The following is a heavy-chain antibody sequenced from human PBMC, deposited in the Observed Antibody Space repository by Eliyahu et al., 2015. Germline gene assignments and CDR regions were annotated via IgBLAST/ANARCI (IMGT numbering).Heavy chain of an antibody. CDR3: AAMIAAPGKIPTYSLDY. CDR1: GFTFSSSA. J-gene: IGHJ4*02. CDR2: IVVGSGNR. Sequence: QMQLVQSGPEVKKPGTSVKLSCKSSGFTFSSSAVHWVRQARGQPLEWIGWIVVGSGNRNYAQKFQERVSLTRDMSTSTVYLELSSLRFEDTAVFYCAAMIAAPGKIPTYSLDYWGQGTLVTVSS. V-gene: IGHV1-58*01. D-gene: IGHD6-13*01.